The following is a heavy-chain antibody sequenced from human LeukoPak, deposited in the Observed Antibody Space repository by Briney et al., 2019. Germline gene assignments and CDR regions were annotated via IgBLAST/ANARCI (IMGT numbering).Heavy chain of an antibody. D-gene: IGHD2-15*01. V-gene: IGHV1-18*01. CDR1: GYTFTSYG. J-gene: IGHJ4*02. CDR3: ARDRIQLGYCSGGSCPLGY. Sequence: ASVKVSCKASGYTFTSYGISWVRQAPGQGLEWMGWISAYNGNTNYAQKLQGRVTMTTDTSTSTDYMELRSLRSDDTAVYYCARDRIQLGYCSGGSCPLGYWGQGTLVTVSS. CDR2: ISAYNGNT.